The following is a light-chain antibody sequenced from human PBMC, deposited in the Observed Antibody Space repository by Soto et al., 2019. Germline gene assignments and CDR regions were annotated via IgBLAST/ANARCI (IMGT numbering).Light chain of an antibody. Sequence: EMVMTQSPATLSVSPGERATLSCRASQSVSSNLAWYQQKPGQAPRLLIYGASTRATDIPARFSGSGSGTEFTFTISSLQSEDFAVYYCLQYNNWPRTFGQGTKLEIK. CDR1: QSVSSN. CDR2: GAS. J-gene: IGKJ2*01. V-gene: IGKV3-15*01. CDR3: LQYNNWPRT.